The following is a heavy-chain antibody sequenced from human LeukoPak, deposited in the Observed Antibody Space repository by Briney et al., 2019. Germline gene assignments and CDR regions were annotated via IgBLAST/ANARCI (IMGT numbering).Heavy chain of an antibody. Sequence: GGSLRLSCAASGFIFNRYAMSWVRQAPGKGLEWVSSFTNDGYTFYADSVKGRFTISRDNSKNTLYLQMNSLRAEDTAVYYCAKGGWYDAFDIWGQGTMVTVSS. CDR3: AKGGWYDAFDI. CDR2: FTNDGYT. D-gene: IGHD1-1*01. V-gene: IGHV3-23*01. J-gene: IGHJ3*02. CDR1: GFIFNRYA.